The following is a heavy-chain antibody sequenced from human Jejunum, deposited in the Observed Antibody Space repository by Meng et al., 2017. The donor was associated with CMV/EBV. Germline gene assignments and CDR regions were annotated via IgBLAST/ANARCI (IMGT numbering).Heavy chain of an antibody. CDR2: IFHRGSP. Sequence: ASVISVNYYWSWIRQTPGKGLGWIGYIFHRGSPTYNPSLESRVTISVDTSKNQFSLKLSSVTAADTAVYYCARQGDNNYDYTMDVWGQGTTVTVSS. D-gene: IGHD2-15*01. CDR1: ASVISVNYY. CDR3: ARQGDNNYDYTMDV. J-gene: IGHJ6*02. V-gene: IGHV4-61*07.